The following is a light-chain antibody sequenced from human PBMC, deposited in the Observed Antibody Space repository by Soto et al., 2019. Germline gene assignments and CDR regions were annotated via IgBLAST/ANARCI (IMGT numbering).Light chain of an antibody. CDR2: DVI. V-gene: IGLV2-14*01. J-gene: IGLJ2*01. CDR3: SSYTPSTTVI. CDR1: SSDVGAYNY. Sequence: QSVLTQPASVSGSPGQSITISCTGTSSDVGAYNYVSWYQQHPGKAHKLMIHDVINRPSGVSYRLSASTSGNTASLTISGLQAEDDAAYSCSSYTPSTTVIFGGGTTLTVL.